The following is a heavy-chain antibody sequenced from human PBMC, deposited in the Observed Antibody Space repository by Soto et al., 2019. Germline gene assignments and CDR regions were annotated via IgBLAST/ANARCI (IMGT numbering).Heavy chain of an antibody. CDR2: ITSGGGST. J-gene: IGHJ4*02. V-gene: IGHV3-64*04. D-gene: IGHD2-2*02. CDR1: GFTFSDYV. Sequence: PGGSLRLSCSASGFTFSDYVMHWVRQAPGKGLEYVSSITSGGGSTYYESSVKGRFTISEDKSKNTLYLQMNSLRAEDTAVYYCAREGLVPAATPWFDYWGQGTLVTVSS. CDR3: AREGLVPAATPWFDY.